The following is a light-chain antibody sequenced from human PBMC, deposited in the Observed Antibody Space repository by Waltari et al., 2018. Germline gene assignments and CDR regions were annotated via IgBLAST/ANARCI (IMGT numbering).Light chain of an antibody. J-gene: IGKJ1*01. V-gene: IGKV3-20*01. CDR3: QEYVRLPAT. CDR1: PSVSRY. CDR2: ESH. Sequence: EIVLTQSPGTLSLSPGERATLSCRASPSVSRYLAWYQHKPGQAPTLLRYESHTRATDPPHGILCSRYGXXXXXXXXXXXPEDXAVYYCQEYVRLPATFGQGTKVEIK.